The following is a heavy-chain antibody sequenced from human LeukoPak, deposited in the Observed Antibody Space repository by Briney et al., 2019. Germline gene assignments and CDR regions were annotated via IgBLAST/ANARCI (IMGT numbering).Heavy chain of an antibody. CDR2: INSDGSST. J-gene: IGHJ4*02. CDR3: ARHLGTYSDH. V-gene: IGHV3-74*01. CDR1: GFTFSGYW. D-gene: IGHD7-27*01. Sequence: GGSLRLSCAASGFTFSGYWMYWVRQAPGKGLVWVSLINSDGSSTNYADSVKGRFTISRDNAKNTLYLQVNSLRADDTAVYYCARHLGTYSDHWGQGTLVTVSS.